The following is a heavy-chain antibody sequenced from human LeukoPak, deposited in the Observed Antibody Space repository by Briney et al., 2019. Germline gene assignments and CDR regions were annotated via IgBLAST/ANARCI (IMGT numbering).Heavy chain of an antibody. Sequence: PGGSLRLFCAASGFTFSSYAMSWVRQAPGKGLEWVSAISGSGGSTYYADSVKGRFTISRDNPKNTLYLQMNSLRAEDTAVYYCAKDTSSSGGFDYWGQGTLVTVSS. CDR3: AKDTSSSGGFDY. V-gene: IGHV3-23*01. D-gene: IGHD3-16*01. CDR2: ISGSGGST. J-gene: IGHJ4*02. CDR1: GFTFSSYA.